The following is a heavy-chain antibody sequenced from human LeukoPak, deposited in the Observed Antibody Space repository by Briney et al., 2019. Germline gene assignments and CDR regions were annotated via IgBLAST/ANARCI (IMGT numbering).Heavy chain of an antibody. D-gene: IGHD3-22*01. CDR2: IYHSGST. Sequence: SETLSLTCTVSGYSISSGYYWGWIRQPPGKGLEWIGSIYHSGSTYYNPSLKSRVTISVDTSKNQFSLKLSSVTAADTAVYYCARGALYYYDSSEVDYWGQGTLVTVSS. V-gene: IGHV4-38-2*02. J-gene: IGHJ4*02. CDR3: ARGALYYYDSSEVDY. CDR1: GYSISSGYY.